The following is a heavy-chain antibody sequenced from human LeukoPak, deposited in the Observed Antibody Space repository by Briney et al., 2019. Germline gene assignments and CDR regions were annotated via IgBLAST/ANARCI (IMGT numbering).Heavy chain of an antibody. V-gene: IGHV4-38-2*02. CDR3: ARRRASGWAHFDY. CDR1: GYSISSGYY. D-gene: IGHD6-19*01. J-gene: IGHJ4*02. CDR2: IYHSGST. Sequence: SETLSLTCTVSGYSISSGYYWGWIRQPPGKGLEWIGSIYHSGSTYYNPSLKSRVTISVDTSKNQFSLKLSSVTAADTAVYYCARRRASGWAHFDYWGQGTLVTVSS.